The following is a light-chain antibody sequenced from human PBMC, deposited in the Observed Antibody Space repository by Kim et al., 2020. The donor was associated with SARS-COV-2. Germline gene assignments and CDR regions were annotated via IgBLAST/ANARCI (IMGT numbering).Light chain of an antibody. J-gene: IGKJ4*01. Sequence: DIQMTQSPSTLSASVGDRVTITCRASQSIDNWLAWYQQKPGKAPQLLIYKLSNLQRGVPSRFSGSGSGTEFSLTISSLQPDDFATYYCQQYNTYPLTFGGGTKVDIK. CDR2: KLS. CDR3: QQYNTYPLT. V-gene: IGKV1-5*03. CDR1: QSIDNW.